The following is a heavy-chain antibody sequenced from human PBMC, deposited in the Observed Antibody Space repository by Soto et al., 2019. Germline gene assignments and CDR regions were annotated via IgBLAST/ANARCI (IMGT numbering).Heavy chain of an antibody. V-gene: IGHV1-18*01. CDR2: ISAYNGNT. CDR1: GYTFTSYG. CDR3: AGSVGQLVQNYFDY. D-gene: IGHD6-13*01. Sequence: ASVKVSCKASGYTFTSYGISWVRQAPGQGLEWMGWISAYNGNTNYAQKLQGRVTMTTDTSTSTAYMELRSLRSDDTAVYYCAGSVGQLVQNYFDYWGQGTLVTVSS. J-gene: IGHJ4*02.